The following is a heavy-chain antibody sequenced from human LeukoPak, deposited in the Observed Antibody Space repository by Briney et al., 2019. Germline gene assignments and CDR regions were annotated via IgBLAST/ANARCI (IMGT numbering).Heavy chain of an antibody. CDR1: GGTFSNYA. J-gene: IGHJ4*02. CDR2: IIPIFDTT. V-gene: IGHV1-69*13. D-gene: IGHD1-26*01. Sequence: SVKVSCKASGGTFSNYAINWVRQAPGQGLEWMGGIIPIFDTTNCAQKFQGRVTITADESTSTAYMELSSLRSEDTAVYYCARVYDGSYYFDYWGQGTLVTVSS. CDR3: ARVYDGSYYFDY.